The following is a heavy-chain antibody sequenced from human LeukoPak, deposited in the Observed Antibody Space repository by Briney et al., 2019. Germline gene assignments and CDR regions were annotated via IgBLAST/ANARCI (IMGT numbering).Heavy chain of an antibody. Sequence: TPSETLSLTCAVSGYSISSGSYWGCIRQPPGKGLEWIGSIYHSGSTYYNPSLKSRVTISVDTSKNQFSLKLTSVTAADTAVYYCARGTQQAFDIWGQGTMVTVSS. CDR1: GYSISSGSY. CDR2: IYHSGST. CDR3: ARGTQQAFDI. J-gene: IGHJ3*02. V-gene: IGHV4-38-2*01. D-gene: IGHD6-13*01.